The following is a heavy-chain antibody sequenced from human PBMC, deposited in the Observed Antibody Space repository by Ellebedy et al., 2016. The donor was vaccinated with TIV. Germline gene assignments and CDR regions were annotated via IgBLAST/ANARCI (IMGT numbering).Heavy chain of an antibody. CDR1: GFSFSDYS. CDR3: AKDHEQLLVPNWFDP. CDR2: ITNSGSVI. V-gene: IGHV3-48*01. J-gene: IGHJ5*02. D-gene: IGHD1-26*01. Sequence: GGSLRLSXAASGFSFSDYSMNWVRQAPGKGLDWVAYITNSGSVISYADSVKGRFTISRDNAKNTLHLQMNSLRVDDTAVYYCAKDHEQLLVPNWFDPWGQGTLVTVSS.